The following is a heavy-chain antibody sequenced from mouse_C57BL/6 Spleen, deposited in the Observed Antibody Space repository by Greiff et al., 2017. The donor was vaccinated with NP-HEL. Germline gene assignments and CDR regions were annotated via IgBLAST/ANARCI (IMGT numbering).Heavy chain of an antibody. CDR1: GYTFTSYW. Sequence: QVQLQQPGAELVKAGASVKMSCKASGYTFTSYWMHWVKQRLGQGLEWFAETNPTNGRTYYNEKFKSKATLTVEKSSSTAYMLLSGPTFEDSAVYYCARIKKIGATYFDYWGQGTTLTVSS. CDR2: TNPTNGRT. CDR3: ARIKKIGATYFDY. D-gene: IGHD1-1*01. V-gene: IGHV1S81*02. J-gene: IGHJ2*01.